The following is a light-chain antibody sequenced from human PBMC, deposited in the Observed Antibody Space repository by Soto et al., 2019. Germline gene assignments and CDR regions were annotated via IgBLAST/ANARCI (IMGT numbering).Light chain of an antibody. Sequence: EIVLTQSPATLSLSPGERATLSCRASQSISSYLAWYQQKPGQAPRLLIYDASNRATGIPARFSGGGTGTDFTLTISSLEPEDFAVYYCQQRGNWPPTFGEGTKVEIK. CDR2: DAS. J-gene: IGKJ4*01. V-gene: IGKV3-11*01. CDR1: QSISSY. CDR3: QQRGNWPPT.